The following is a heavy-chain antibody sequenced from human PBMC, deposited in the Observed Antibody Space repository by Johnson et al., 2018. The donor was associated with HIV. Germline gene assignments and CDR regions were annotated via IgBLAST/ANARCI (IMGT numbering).Heavy chain of an antibody. Sequence: QVQLVESGGGVVQPGRSLRLSCAASGFTFSSYAMHWVRQAPGKGLEWVAVISSDGSHKYYADSVKGRFTISRDNSKNTLYLQMNSLSAEDTAVYYCASGGGDCRDAFDIWGQGTMVTVSS. CDR3: ASGGGDCRDAFDI. CDR2: ISSDGSHK. D-gene: IGHD2-21*02. V-gene: IGHV3-30-3*01. CDR1: GFTFSSYA. J-gene: IGHJ3*02.